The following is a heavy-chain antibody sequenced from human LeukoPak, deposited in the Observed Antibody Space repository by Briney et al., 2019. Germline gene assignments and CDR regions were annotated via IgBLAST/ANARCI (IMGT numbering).Heavy chain of an antibody. CDR2: IDHSGGT. CDR1: GASLRGSY. Sequence: SETLSLTCAVQGASLRGSYRSWIRQPPGKGLQWIGQIDHSGGTHSIPSLKSRVTISLDTSQSQVSLKVNSVTAADTAVYFCARGGNGWYFDLWGRGTLVTVFS. CDR3: ARGGNGWYFDL. D-gene: IGHD1-14*01. J-gene: IGHJ2*01. V-gene: IGHV4-34*01.